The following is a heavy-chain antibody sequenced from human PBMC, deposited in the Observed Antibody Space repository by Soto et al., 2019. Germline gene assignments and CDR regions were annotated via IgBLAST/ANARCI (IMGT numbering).Heavy chain of an antibody. V-gene: IGHV1-8*01. J-gene: IGHJ6*02. Sequence: ASVKVSCKASGYTFTSYDINWVRQATGQGLEWMGWMNPNSGNTGYAQKFQGRVTMTRNTAISTAYMELSSLRSEDTAVYYCARSVLWSGYPRYYYYGMDVWGQGTTVTVSS. D-gene: IGHD3-3*01. CDR3: ARSVLWSGYPRYYYYGMDV. CDR2: MNPNSGNT. CDR1: GYTFTSYD.